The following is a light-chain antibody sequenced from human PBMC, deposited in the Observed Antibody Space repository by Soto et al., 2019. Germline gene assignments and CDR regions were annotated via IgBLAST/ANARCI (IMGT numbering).Light chain of an antibody. CDR3: QQRSNWPPT. CDR1: QSVSSY. J-gene: IGKJ5*01. V-gene: IGKV3-11*01. Sequence: EIVLTQSPATLSLSPGERATLSCRASQSVSSYLAWYQQKPGQAPRLLIYDASNRATGIPARFSGSGSGTDFPLTFSSLEPEDFAVYYCQQRSNWPPTFGQGTRREIK. CDR2: DAS.